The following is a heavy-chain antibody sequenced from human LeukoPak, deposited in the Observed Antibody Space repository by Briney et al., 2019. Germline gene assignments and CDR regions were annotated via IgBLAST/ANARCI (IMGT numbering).Heavy chain of an antibody. V-gene: IGHV4-30-4*02. Sequence: SETLSLTCTVSGGSISSGDYYWSWIRQPPGKGLEWIGYIYYSGSTYYNPSLKSRVTISVDTSKNQFSLKLSSVTAADTAVYYCARVFGLVDAFDIWGQGTMVTVSS. D-gene: IGHD3/OR15-3a*01. CDR3: ARVFGLVDAFDI. J-gene: IGHJ3*02. CDR1: GGSISSGDYY. CDR2: IYYSGST.